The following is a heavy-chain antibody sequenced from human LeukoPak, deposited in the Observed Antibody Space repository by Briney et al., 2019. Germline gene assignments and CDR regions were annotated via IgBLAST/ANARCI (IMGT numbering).Heavy chain of an antibody. CDR1: GGSFSGYY. V-gene: IGHV4-34*01. D-gene: IGHD6-13*01. Sequence: PSETLSLTCAVYGGSFSGYYWSWVRQPPGKGLEWIGEINHSGSTNYNPSLKSRVTISVDTSKNQFSLKLSSVTAADTAVYYCARAGRSIAAAGMFDYWGQGTLVTVSS. J-gene: IGHJ4*02. CDR3: ARAGRSIAAAGMFDY. CDR2: INHSGST.